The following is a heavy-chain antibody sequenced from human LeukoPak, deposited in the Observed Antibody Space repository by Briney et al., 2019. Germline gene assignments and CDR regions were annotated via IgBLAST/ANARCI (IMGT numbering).Heavy chain of an antibody. D-gene: IGHD2-2*02. Sequence: GGSLRLSCAASGFTFSSYAMSWVRQAPGNGLEWVSAISGSGGSTYYADSVKGRFTISRDNSKNTLYLQMNSLRAEDTAVYYCAKDIQYCSSTSCYSGEYAFDIWGQGTMVTISS. CDR1: GFTFSSYA. CDR2: ISGSGGST. J-gene: IGHJ3*02. CDR3: AKDIQYCSSTSCYSGEYAFDI. V-gene: IGHV3-23*01.